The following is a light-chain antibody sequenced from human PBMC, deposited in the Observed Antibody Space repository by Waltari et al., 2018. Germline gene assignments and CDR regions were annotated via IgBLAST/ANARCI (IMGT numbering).Light chain of an antibody. CDR2: ASS. CDR3: QQLNSYAWT. CDR1: QGISNF. Sequence: DIQSTQSPSFLSASIGNRVTITCRAGQGISNFLAWYQQKSGKAPKLLIYASSTLQSGVPSRFSGSGSGTEFTLTISSLQPEDFATYYCQQLNSYAWTFGQGTKVEIK. V-gene: IGKV1-9*01. J-gene: IGKJ1*01.